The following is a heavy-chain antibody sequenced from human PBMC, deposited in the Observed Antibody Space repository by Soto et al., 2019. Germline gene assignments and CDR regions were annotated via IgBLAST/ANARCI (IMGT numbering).Heavy chain of an antibody. CDR2: ISSGGGLK. Sequence: PGGSLRLSCAASGFTFSSFGMHWVRQAPGKGLEWVAVISSGGGLKYDADSVKGRFTISRDNSENTLYLQMNSLRAEDTAIYYCAKETHSNGYGSYFDYWGQGVLVTVSS. CDR3: AKETHSNGYGSYFDY. J-gene: IGHJ4*02. CDR1: GFTFSSFG. D-gene: IGHD3-22*01. V-gene: IGHV3-30*18.